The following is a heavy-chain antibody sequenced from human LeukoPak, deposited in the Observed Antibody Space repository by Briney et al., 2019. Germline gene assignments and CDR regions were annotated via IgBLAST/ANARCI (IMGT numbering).Heavy chain of an antibody. Sequence: ASVKVSCKASGYTFISYVMTWVRQAPGQGLEWMGWINPNSGGTNSAQKFQGRVTMTRDTSISTAYMELSRLRSDDTAVYYCARVGRYDSSGYYYFDYWGQGTLVTVSS. CDR3: ARVGRYDSSGYYYFDY. V-gene: IGHV1-2*02. J-gene: IGHJ4*02. CDR2: INPNSGGT. D-gene: IGHD3-22*01. CDR1: GYTFISYV.